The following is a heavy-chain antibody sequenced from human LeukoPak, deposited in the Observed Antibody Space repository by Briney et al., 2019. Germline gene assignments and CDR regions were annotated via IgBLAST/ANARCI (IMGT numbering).Heavy chain of an antibody. CDR2: IYYSWST. V-gene: IGHV4-59*12. CDR3: ARLSSGYHEDAFDI. CDR1: GGSISSYY. D-gene: IGHD3-22*01. J-gene: IGHJ3*02. Sequence: PSETLSLTCTVSGGSISSYYWSWIRQPPGKGLEWSGYIYYSWSTNYNSSLKSRVTISVDTSKNQFSLMLSSVTAADTAVYYCARLSSGYHEDAFDIWGQGTMVTVSS.